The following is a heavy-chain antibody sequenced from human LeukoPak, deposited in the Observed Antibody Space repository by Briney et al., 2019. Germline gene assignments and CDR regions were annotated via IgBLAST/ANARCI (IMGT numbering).Heavy chain of an antibody. CDR3: ARVIAVAGTNYYYYMDV. J-gene: IGHJ6*03. CDR2: IYHSGST. CDR1: GGSISSSNW. V-gene: IGHV4-4*02. D-gene: IGHD6-19*01. Sequence: SETLSLTCAVSGGSISSSNWWSWVRQPPGKGLEWIGEIYHSGSTNYNPSLKSRVTISVDKSKNQFSLKLSSVTAADTAVYYCARVIAVAGTNYYYYMDVWGKGTTVTVSS.